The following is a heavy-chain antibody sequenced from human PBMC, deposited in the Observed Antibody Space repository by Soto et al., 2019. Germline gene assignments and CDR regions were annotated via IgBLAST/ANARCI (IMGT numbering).Heavy chain of an antibody. J-gene: IGHJ5*02. Sequence: QVQLQQWGAGLLKPSETLSLTCAVYGGSFSGYYWSWIRQPPGKGLEWIGEINHSGSTNYNPSLKSRVTISVDTSKNQFSLKLSSVTAADTAVYYCARGGRYCSSTSCPRAFDPWGQGTLVTVSS. CDR1: GGSFSGYY. D-gene: IGHD2-2*01. CDR3: ARGGRYCSSTSCPRAFDP. V-gene: IGHV4-34*01. CDR2: INHSGST.